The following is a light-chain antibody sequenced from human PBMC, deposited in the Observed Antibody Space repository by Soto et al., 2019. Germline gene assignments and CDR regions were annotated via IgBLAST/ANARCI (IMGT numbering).Light chain of an antibody. CDR2: GNN. CDR3: QSYDGSLSGSV. V-gene: IGLV1-40*01. J-gene: IGLJ2*01. Sequence: QSVLTQPPSVSGAPGQRVTISCTGSSSNIGAGYDVHWYQQLPGTPPKLLIYGNNNRPSGVPDRFSGSKSGTSASLAITGLQAEDEADYYCQSYDGSLSGSVFGGGTKLTVL. CDR1: SSNIGAGYD.